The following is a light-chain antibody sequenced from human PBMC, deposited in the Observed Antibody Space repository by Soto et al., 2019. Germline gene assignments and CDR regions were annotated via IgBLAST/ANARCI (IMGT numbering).Light chain of an antibody. CDR3: QQYGALPPT. J-gene: IGKJ4*01. Sequence: EIVLTQFPGALSLSPGERVTLYCRASQTVSNTYLAWYQQQRGQAPKFLIYGASNRATGIPDRFSGSGSGTDFHLTISRLEPEDFAVYYCQQYGALPPTFGGGTKVEIK. CDR2: GAS. V-gene: IGKV3-20*01. CDR1: QTVSNTY.